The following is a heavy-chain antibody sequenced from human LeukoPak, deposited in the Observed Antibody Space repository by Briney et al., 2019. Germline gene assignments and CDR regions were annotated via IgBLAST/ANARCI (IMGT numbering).Heavy chain of an antibody. CDR1: GFTFSSYA. Sequence: GGSLRLSCAASGFTFSSYAMHWVRQAPGKGLEWVAVISYDGSNKYYADSVKGRFTISRDNSKNTLYLQMNSLRAEDTAVYYCARDWNDVSSGWSYFDYWGQGTLVTVSS. CDR3: ARDWNDVSSGWSYFDY. D-gene: IGHD6-13*01. V-gene: IGHV3-30*04. CDR2: ISYDGSNK. J-gene: IGHJ4*02.